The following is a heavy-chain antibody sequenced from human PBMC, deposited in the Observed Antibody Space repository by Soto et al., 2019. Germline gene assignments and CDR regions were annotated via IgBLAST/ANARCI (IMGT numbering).Heavy chain of an antibody. D-gene: IGHD6-19*01. CDR2: INHSGST. Sequence: SETLSLTCAVYGGSFSGYYWSWIRQPPGKGLEWIGEINHSGSTNYNPSLKRRVTISVDTSKNQFSLKLSSVTAADTAVYYCARDARPEDSSGPFLNFDYWGQGTLVTVSS. J-gene: IGHJ4*02. V-gene: IGHV4-34*01. CDR3: ARDARPEDSSGPFLNFDY. CDR1: GGSFSGYY.